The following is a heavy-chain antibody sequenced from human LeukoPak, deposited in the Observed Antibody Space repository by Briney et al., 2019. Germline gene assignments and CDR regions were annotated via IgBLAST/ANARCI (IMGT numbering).Heavy chain of an antibody. Sequence: GASVKVSCKASGYTFTSYGIFWVRQATGQGLEWMGWMSPNSGNTGSAQKFQGRVTFTRDTSISTSFMELSSLRSEDTAIYYCARGRPDTSVPRTYYMDVWGKGTTVTVSS. CDR1: GYTFTSYG. CDR2: MSPNSGNT. CDR3: ARGRPDTSVPRTYYMDV. V-gene: IGHV1-8*03. D-gene: IGHD5-18*01. J-gene: IGHJ6*03.